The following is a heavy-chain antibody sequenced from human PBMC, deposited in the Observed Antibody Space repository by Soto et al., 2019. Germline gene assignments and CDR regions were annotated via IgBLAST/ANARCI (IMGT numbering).Heavy chain of an antibody. CDR1: GYNFTTFW. D-gene: IGHD5-18*01. CDR2: IDPSDSYS. V-gene: IGHV5-10-1*01. Sequence: GESLKISCKASGYNFTTFWRSWMRQVPGKGLEWMGRIDPSDSYSNYSPSFQGHITISADKSISTAYLQWSSLKASDTAMYYCARHGDTAMVDGHAVPDYWGQGTLVTVSS. CDR3: ARHGDTAMVDGHAVPDY. J-gene: IGHJ4*02.